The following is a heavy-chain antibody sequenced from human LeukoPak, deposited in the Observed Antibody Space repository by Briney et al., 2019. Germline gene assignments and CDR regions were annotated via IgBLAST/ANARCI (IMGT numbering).Heavy chain of an antibody. J-gene: IGHJ3*02. D-gene: IGHD5-18*01. CDR2: INPNSGGT. V-gene: IGHV1-2*06. CDR1: GYTFTGYY. Sequence: GASVKVSCKTSGYTFTGYYMHWVQQAPGQGLEWMGRINPNSGGTNYAQKFQGRVTMTRDTSISTAYMELSRLRSDDTAVYYCAREYSYGHGAFDIWGQGTMVTVSS. CDR3: AREYSYGHGAFDI.